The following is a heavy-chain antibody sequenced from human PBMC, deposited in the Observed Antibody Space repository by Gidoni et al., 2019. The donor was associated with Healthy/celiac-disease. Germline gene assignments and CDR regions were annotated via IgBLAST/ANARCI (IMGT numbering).Heavy chain of an antibody. CDR2: IWYDGSNK. V-gene: IGHV3-33*01. CDR3: AREGGLAVAGYFDY. J-gene: IGHJ4*02. Sequence: QVQLVESGGGVVQPGRSLRLSCAASGFTFSSYGMHWVRQAPGKGLEWVAVIWYDGSNKYYADSGKGRFTISRDNSKNTLYLQMNSLRAEDTAVYYCAREGGLAVAGYFDYWGQGTLVTVSS. CDR1: GFTFSSYG. D-gene: IGHD6-19*01.